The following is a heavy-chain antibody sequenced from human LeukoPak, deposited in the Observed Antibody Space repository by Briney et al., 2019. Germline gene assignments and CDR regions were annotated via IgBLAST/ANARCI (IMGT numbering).Heavy chain of an antibody. V-gene: IGHV1-69*13. D-gene: IGHD3-3*01. CDR3: TIFGVLEGYYGMDV. J-gene: IGHJ6*02. CDR1: GGTFCSYA. Sequence: ASVKVSCKASGGTFCSYAISWVRQAPGQGLESMGGIIPIFGTANYAQKFQGRVTITADESTSTAYMELSSLRSEDTAVYYCTIFGVLEGYYGMDVWGQGTTVTVSS. CDR2: IIPIFGTA.